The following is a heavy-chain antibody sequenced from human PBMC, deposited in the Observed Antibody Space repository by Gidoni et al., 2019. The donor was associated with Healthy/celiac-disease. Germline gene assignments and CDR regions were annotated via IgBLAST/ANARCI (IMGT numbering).Heavy chain of an antibody. CDR1: GGSYSGYY. CDR2: INHSGST. CDR3: ARGGVYCSSTSCSPNYFDY. V-gene: IGHV4-34*01. J-gene: IGHJ4*02. Sequence: QVQLQQWGAGLLKPSETLSLTFAVYGGSYSGYYWSWIRQPPGKGLEWIGEINHSGSTNYNPSLKSRVTISVDTSKNRFSLKLSSVTAADTAVYYCARGGVYCSSTSCSPNYFDYWGQGTLVTVSS. D-gene: IGHD2-2*01.